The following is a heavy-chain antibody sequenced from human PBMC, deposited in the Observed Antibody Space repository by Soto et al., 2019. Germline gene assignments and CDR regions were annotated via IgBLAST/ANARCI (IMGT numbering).Heavy chain of an antibody. CDR2: LNGGTGQT. CDR3: ARGKGMEENYFYHGLDI. J-gene: IGHJ6*02. D-gene: IGHD1-1*01. Sequence: ASVKVSCKASGYTFSTYAMHWVRQAPGQSLEWMGWLNGGTGQTRYSQKFQDRVIITRDTSASTGYMELGSLTSEDTAVYYCARGKGMEENYFYHGLDIWGQGTTVTVSS. V-gene: IGHV1-3*01. CDR1: GYTFSTYA.